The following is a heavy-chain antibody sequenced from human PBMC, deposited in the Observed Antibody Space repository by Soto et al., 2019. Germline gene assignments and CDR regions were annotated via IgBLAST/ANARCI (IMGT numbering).Heavy chain of an antibody. D-gene: IGHD3-22*01. CDR3: AHSGRLLSPFDS. CDR1: GFSLSTSGVS. Sequence: QINSKESGPTPLKPTQTLRLSCTFSGFSLSTSGVSVGWIRQPPGKALEWLALIYWDDDKRYSPSLKSRLTITKDTSKNHVVLTKTNMDPVDTAAYYCAHSGRLLSPFDSWGQGTLVTVSS. CDR2: IYWDDDK. V-gene: IGHV2-5*02. J-gene: IGHJ4*02.